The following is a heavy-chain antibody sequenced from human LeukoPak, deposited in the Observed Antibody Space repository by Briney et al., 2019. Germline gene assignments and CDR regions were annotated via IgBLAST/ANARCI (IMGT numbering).Heavy chain of an antibody. CDR3: ARDQLAYSGYDTLFDY. CDR2: IWYDGSNK. J-gene: IGHJ4*02. V-gene: IGHV3-33*01. CDR1: GFTFSSYG. D-gene: IGHD5-12*01. Sequence: GGSLRLSCAASGFTFSSYGMHWVRQAPGKGLEWVAVIWYDGSNKYYADSVKGRFTISRDNSKNTLYLQLNSLRPEDTAVYYCARDQLAYSGYDTLFDYWGQGTLVTVSS.